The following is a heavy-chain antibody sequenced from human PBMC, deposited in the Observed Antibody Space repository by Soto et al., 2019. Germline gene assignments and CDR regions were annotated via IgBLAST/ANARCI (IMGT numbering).Heavy chain of an antibody. CDR1: GFSLSSATMG. Sequence: QVTLKESGPVLVKPTETLTLTCTVSGFSLSSATMGVSWVRQPPGKALEWLAHIFPDDEKSYSTSLRSRRIISKDTSKSQLVLTMTNMDPVDTATSYCARIANSGYNFFEYWGQGTLVTVSS. CDR3: ARIANSGYNFFEY. D-gene: IGHD5-12*01. CDR2: IFPDDEK. J-gene: IGHJ4*02. V-gene: IGHV2-26*01.